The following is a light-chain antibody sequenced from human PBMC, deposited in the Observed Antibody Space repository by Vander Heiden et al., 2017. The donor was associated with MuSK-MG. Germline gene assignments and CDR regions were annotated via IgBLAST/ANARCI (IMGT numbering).Light chain of an antibody. J-gene: IGKJ4*01. V-gene: IGKV3-20*01. CDR3: QQYSSSLLT. CDR2: GAS. CDR1: QSVRSDY. Sequence: EIVLTQSPGTLSLSPGERATISCRASQSVRSDYLTWYQQKPGQAPRLLIYGASSRATGIPDRFSGSGSGTDFTLTISRLEPEDFALYYCQQYSSSLLTFGGGTKVEIK.